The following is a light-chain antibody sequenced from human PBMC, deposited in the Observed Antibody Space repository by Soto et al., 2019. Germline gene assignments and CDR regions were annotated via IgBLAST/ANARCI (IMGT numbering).Light chain of an antibody. CDR2: DVS. CDR3: SSYTSSSLVV. V-gene: IGLV2-14*01. CDR1: SSDVGGYNY. Sequence: QSALTQPASVSGSPGQSITISCTGTSSDVGGYNYVSWYQQHPGKAPKLMIYDVSNRPSWVSNRFSGSKSGNTASLTISGLQAEDEADYYCSSYTSSSLVVFGGGTKLTVL. J-gene: IGLJ2*01.